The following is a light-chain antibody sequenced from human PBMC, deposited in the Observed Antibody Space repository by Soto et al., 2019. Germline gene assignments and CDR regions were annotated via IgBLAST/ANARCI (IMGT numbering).Light chain of an antibody. J-gene: IGKJ1*01. V-gene: IGKV1-5*03. CDR2: KTS. CDR3: QQYINYFRT. CDR1: QSIGVW. Sequence: DIQMTQSPSTLSASVGDRVTITCRASQSIGVWLAWYQQKPGTAPKLLIYKTSTLDSGVPLRFSGSGSGTEFTLTISSLQPDDFATYCCQQYINYFRTFGQGTKVDIK.